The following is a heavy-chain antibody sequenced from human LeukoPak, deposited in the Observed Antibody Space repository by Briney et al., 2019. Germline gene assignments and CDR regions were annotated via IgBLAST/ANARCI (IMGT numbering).Heavy chain of an antibody. CDR1: GGSISSGGYY. CDR3: ASSDADGPKYYYDSSGYTVYY. Sequence: SETLSLTCTVSGGSISSGGYYWSWIRQPPGKGLEWIGYIYHSGSTYYNPSLKSRVTISVDRSKNQFSLKLSSVTAADTAVYYCASSDADGPKYYYDSSGYTVYYWGQGTLVTVSS. CDR2: IYHSGST. D-gene: IGHD3-22*01. J-gene: IGHJ4*02. V-gene: IGHV4-30-2*01.